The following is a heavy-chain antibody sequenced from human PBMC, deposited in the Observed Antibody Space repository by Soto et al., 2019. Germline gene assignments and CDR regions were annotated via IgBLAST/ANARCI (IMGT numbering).Heavy chain of an antibody. CDR3: ACFITASGTHDAFGI. Sequence: ASVKVSCKASGNTFTSYYMHWVRQAPGQGPEWMGLVNPSGGSTYYAQKFRGRVTMTRDTSTSTLYMELSSLRFDDTAVYYCACFITASGTHDAFGIWGQGTMVIVSS. CDR2: VNPSGGST. CDR1: GNTFTSYY. J-gene: IGHJ3*02. V-gene: IGHV1-46*01. D-gene: IGHD6-25*01.